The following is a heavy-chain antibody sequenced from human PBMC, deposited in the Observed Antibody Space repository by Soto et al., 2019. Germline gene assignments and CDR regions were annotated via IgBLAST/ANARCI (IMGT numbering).Heavy chain of an antibody. CDR3: ARANTIFGATGYYYMDV. J-gene: IGHJ6*03. CDR1: GGSISSYY. CDR2: IYYSGST. D-gene: IGHD3-3*01. V-gene: IGHV4-59*08. Sequence: TSETLSLTCTVSGGSISSYYWSWIRQPPGKGLEWIGYIYYSGSTNYNPSLKSRVTISVDTSKNQFSLKLSSVTAADTAVYYCARANTIFGATGYYYMDVWGKGTTVTVSS.